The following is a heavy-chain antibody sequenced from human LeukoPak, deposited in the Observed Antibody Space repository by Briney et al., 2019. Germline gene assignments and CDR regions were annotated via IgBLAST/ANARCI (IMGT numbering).Heavy chain of an antibody. D-gene: IGHD1-26*01. J-gene: IGHJ3*02. CDR2: INSDGTVT. V-gene: IGHV3-74*01. CDR3: ARGTGYSVFDI. CDR1: GFTFSSYW. Sequence: PGESLRLSCAASGFTFSSYWMHWVRQAPGKGLVWVSRINSDGTVTSYADSVKGRFTISRDNAKNTLYLQINSLRAEDTAVYYCARGTGYSVFDIWGQGTMVTVSS.